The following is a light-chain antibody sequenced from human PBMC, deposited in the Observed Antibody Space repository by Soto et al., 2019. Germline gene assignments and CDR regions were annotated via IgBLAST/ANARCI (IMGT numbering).Light chain of an antibody. CDR1: QSVSNSY. Sequence: ETVLTQSPGTLSLSPGERATLSCRASQSVSNSYLAWYQQKPGQAPRLLIYGASTRATGIPDRFSGGGSGTDFTLTINRLEPEDFAVYYCQQYGRSPPSWTFGQGTKVEI. J-gene: IGKJ1*01. V-gene: IGKV3-20*01. CDR3: QQYGRSPPSWT. CDR2: GAS.